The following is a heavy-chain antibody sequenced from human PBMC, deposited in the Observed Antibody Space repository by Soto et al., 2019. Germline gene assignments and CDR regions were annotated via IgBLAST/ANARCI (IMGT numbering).Heavy chain of an antibody. CDR1: GFTFSSFA. Sequence: PVGSLRLSCAASGFTFSSFAMGWVRQAQGKGLEWVSVMSNSGDNTYYADSVKGRFTISRDNSKNTLYLQMDSLRADDTAIYYCAKDATMTSGWYYFDYWGQGTLVTVSS. CDR2: MSNSGDNT. CDR3: AKDATMTSGWYYFDY. D-gene: IGHD6-19*01. J-gene: IGHJ4*02. V-gene: IGHV3-23*01.